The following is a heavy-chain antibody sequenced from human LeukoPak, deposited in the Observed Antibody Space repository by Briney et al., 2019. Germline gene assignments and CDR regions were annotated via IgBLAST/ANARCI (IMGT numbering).Heavy chain of an antibody. CDR1: GFTFSSSW. Sequence: GGSLRLSCVAYGFTFSSSWMGWVRQAPGRGLEWVANIGPDGGERFYVDSVKGRFTISRDNSKNTLNLQLNSLRAEDTAVYYCTRDGSGWSNYWGQGTLVTVSS. CDR3: TRDGSGWSNY. D-gene: IGHD6-19*01. J-gene: IGHJ4*02. V-gene: IGHV3-7*01. CDR2: IGPDGGER.